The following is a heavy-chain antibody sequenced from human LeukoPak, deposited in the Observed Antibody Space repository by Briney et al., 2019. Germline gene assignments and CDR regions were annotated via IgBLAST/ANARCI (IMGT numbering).Heavy chain of an antibody. CDR1: GGSFSGYY. D-gene: IGHD2-2*02. CDR2: INHSGST. J-gene: IGHJ1*01. CDR3: ARPYCSSTSCYTRSYFQH. V-gene: IGHV4-34*01. Sequence: SETLSLTCAVYGGSFSGYYWSWIRQPPGKGLEWIGEINHSGSTNYNPSLKSRVTISVDTSKNQFSLKLSSVTAADTAVYYCARPYCSSTSCYTRSYFQHWGQGTLVTVSS.